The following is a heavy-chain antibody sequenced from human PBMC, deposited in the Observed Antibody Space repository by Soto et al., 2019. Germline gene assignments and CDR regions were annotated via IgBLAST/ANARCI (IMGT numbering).Heavy chain of an antibody. V-gene: IGHV1-8*01. CDR2: MYPNNGQT. D-gene: IGHD2-15*01. J-gene: IGHJ5*02. Sequence: QVQLVQSGAEVKRPGASVKVSCKASGDTFSNFDFNWVRQATGQGPEWMGWMYPNNGQTAYARTFQGRVTMTWNSSTSTAYMELSSLTSEDTAVYYCATMSRGLIHWLDPWGQGTLVTVSS. CDR3: ATMSRGLIHWLDP. CDR1: GDTFSNFD.